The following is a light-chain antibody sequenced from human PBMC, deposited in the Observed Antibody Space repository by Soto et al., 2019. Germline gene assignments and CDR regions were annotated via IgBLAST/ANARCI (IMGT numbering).Light chain of an antibody. Sequence: IQLNQSPFFLSASVGDRVTITCLASQGISTYLVWYQQKAGEAPKSLIYAASTLQTGVPSRFSGRRSGTEFTLTISSLQPDDFATYYCQQYSAEWTFGQGTKV. V-gene: IGKV1-9*01. CDR1: QGISTY. CDR2: AAS. J-gene: IGKJ1*01. CDR3: QQYSAEWT.